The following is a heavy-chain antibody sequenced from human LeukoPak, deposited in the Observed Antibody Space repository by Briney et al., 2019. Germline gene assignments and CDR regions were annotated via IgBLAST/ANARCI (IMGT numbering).Heavy chain of an antibody. Sequence: GGSLRLSCAASGFTLSSYAMNRVRQGPGKGLEWVSAISVSGNTYHADSVKGRFTISRDSSKNTLYLQMNSLRAGDAAVYYCAKAPVTTCGGAYCYPFDYWSQGTLVTISS. V-gene: IGHV3-23*01. CDR1: GFTLSSYA. CDR3: AKAPVTTCGGAYCYPFDY. J-gene: IGHJ4*02. CDR2: ISVSGNT. D-gene: IGHD2-21*01.